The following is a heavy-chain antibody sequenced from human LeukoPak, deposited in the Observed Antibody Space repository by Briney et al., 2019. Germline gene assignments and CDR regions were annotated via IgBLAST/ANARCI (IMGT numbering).Heavy chain of an antibody. J-gene: IGHJ4*02. Sequence: GGTLRLSCAASGFTFSSYGMSWVRQAPGKGLEWVSSISSSSSYIYYADSVKGRFTISRDNAKNSLYLQMNSLRAEDTAVYYCARGKSNYGDYVDYWGQGTLVTVSS. V-gene: IGHV3-21*01. CDR2: ISSSSSYI. CDR1: GFTFSSYG. CDR3: ARGKSNYGDYVDY. D-gene: IGHD4-17*01.